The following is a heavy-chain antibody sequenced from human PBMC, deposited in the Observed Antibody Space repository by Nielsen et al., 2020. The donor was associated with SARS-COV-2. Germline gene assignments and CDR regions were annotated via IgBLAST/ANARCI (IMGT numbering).Heavy chain of an antibody. D-gene: IGHD2-2*01. CDR1: GGPLRRSNYF. Sequence: SETLSLTFPFSGGPLRRSNYFWGWIPQPPGKGLEWIGTIYYSGSVSYNPSLRSRVTISVDTSKKHFSLKLTSVTAADTAVYFCARGDIAVVPAAMFRGDDAFDIWGQGTMVRVSS. V-gene: IGHV4-39*02. CDR2: IYYSGSV. J-gene: IGHJ3*02. CDR3: ARGDIAVVPAAMFRGDDAFDI.